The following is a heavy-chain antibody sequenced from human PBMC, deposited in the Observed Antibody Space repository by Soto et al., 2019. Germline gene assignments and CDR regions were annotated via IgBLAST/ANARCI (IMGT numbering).Heavy chain of an antibody. V-gene: IGHV4-31*03. J-gene: IGHJ5*02. CDR1: GGSISSGGYY. Sequence: SETLSLTCTVSGGSISSGGYYWSWIRQHPGKGLEWIGYIYYSGSTYYNPSLKSRVTISVDTSKNQFSLKLSSVTAADTAVYYCARVDCSSSSCYEGDWFDPWGQGTLVTVSS. CDR3: ARVDCSSSSCYEGDWFDP. D-gene: IGHD2-2*01. CDR2: IYYSGST.